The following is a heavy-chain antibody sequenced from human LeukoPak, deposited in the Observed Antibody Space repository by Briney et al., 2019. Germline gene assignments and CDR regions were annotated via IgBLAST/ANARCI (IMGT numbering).Heavy chain of an antibody. J-gene: IGHJ6*03. V-gene: IGHV4-59*01. D-gene: IGHD2-8*01. CDR3: GAGRRCCTNGVCYYYYYYMDV. Sequence: PSETLSLTCTVSGGSISSYYWSWIRQPPGKGLEWIGYIYYSGSTNYNPSLKSRVTISVDTSKNQFSLKLSSVTAADTAAEYCGAGRRCCTNGVCYYYYYYMDVWGKGTTVTVSS. CDR1: GGSISSYY. CDR2: IYYSGST.